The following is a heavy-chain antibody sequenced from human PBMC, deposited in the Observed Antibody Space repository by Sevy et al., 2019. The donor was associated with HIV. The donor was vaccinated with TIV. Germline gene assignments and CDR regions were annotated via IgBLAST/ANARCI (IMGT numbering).Heavy chain of an antibody. V-gene: IGHV3-33*01. J-gene: IGHJ4*02. CDR3: ARGANYFGSGSGPSLDD. Sequence: GGSLRLSCAASGFIFSSYGMHWVLQAPGKELEWVALIGYDGGNKYYADSVKGRFTISRDNFKNTMYMEMNSLRAEDTAVYYCARGANYFGSGSGPSLDDWGQGTLVTVSS. CDR2: IGYDGGNK. CDR1: GFIFSSYG. D-gene: IGHD3-10*01.